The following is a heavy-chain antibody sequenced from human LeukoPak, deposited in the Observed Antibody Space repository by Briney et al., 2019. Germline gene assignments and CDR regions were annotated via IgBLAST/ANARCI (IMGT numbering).Heavy chain of an antibody. V-gene: IGHV3-33*01. CDR3: VRGWGSNVYASAFDV. CDR1: GFTFSTYG. D-gene: IGHD3-16*01. Sequence: QPGGSLRLSCAASGFTFSTYGMHWVRQAPGKGLEWVTVIWHDGSHKDYADSVKGRFTISRDNSKNTLYLQMNDLRAEDTAMYYCVRGWGSNVYASAFDVWGQGTMVTVSS. CDR2: IWHDGSHK. J-gene: IGHJ3*01.